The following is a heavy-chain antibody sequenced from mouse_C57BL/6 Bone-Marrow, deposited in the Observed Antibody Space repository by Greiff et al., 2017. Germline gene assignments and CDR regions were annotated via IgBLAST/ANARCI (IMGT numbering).Heavy chain of an antibody. D-gene: IGHD1-1*01. CDR3: ARGYGRSPFAY. V-gene: IGHV5-17*01. CDR1: GFTFSDYG. Sequence: EVQVVESGGGLVKPGGSLKLSCAASGFTFSDYGMHWVRQAPEKGLEWVAYISSGSSTIYYADTVQGRFTISRDNAKNTLFLQMTRLRSEDTAMYYCARGYGRSPFAYWGQGTLVTVSA. J-gene: IGHJ3*01. CDR2: ISSGSSTI.